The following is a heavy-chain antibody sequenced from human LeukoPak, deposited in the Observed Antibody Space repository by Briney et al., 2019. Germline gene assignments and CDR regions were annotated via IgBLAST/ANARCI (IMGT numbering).Heavy chain of an antibody. V-gene: IGHV4-39*01. CDR3: AGRPRTYFDY. J-gene: IGHJ4*02. CDR2: IHYRGST. CDR1: GGSITSSSYY. D-gene: IGHD3/OR15-3a*01. Sequence: SETLSLTCTVSGGSITSSSYYWDWIRQPPGKGLEWIGSIHYRGSTYYNPSLKSRVTISVDTSKNQFSLRLSSVTAADTAVYYCAGRPRTYFDYWGQGTLVIVSS.